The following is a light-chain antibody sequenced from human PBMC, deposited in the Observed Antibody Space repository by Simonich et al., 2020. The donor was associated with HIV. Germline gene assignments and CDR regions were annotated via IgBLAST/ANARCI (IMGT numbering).Light chain of an antibody. J-gene: IGKJ4*01. CDR3: QQRSNWLT. CDR2: DAS. CDR1: QSVSSY. V-gene: IGKV3-11*01. Sequence: EIVLTQSPATLSLSPGERATLSCRASQSVSSYLAWYPQKPGQAPRLLIYDASNRATGSPARFSGSGSGTDFTLTISSLEPEDFAVYYCQQRSNWLTFGGGTKVEIK.